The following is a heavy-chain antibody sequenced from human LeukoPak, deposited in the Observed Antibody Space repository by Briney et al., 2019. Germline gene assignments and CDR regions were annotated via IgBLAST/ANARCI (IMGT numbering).Heavy chain of an antibody. CDR2: ISSSSSYI. CDR3: ARDVEVTIFGVVMPTRRYFDY. J-gene: IGHJ4*02. CDR1: GFTFSSYS. V-gene: IGHV3-21*01. D-gene: IGHD3-3*01. Sequence: GGALRLSCAASGFTFSSYSMNWVRQAPGKGLEWVSSISSSSSYIYYADSVKGRFTISRDNAKNSLYLQMNSLRAEDTAVYYCARDVEVTIFGVVMPTRRYFDYWGQGTLVTVSS.